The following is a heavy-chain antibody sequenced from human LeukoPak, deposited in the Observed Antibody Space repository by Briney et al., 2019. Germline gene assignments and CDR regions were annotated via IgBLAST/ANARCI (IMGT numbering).Heavy chain of an antibody. J-gene: IGHJ4*02. D-gene: IGHD4-17*01. CDR2: IYYSGST. Sequence: SETLSLTCTVSGASINSYYWSWIRQPPGKGLEWIGYIYYSGSTNYNPSLKSRVTISVDTSKNQFSLKLSSVTAADTAMYYCARDSYGDYPYYFDYWGQGTLVTVSS. CDR1: GASINSYY. V-gene: IGHV4-59*01. CDR3: ARDSYGDYPYYFDY.